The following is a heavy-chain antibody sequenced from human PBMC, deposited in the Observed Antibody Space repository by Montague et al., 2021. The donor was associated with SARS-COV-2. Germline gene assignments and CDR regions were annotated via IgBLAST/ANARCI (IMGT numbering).Heavy chain of an antibody. V-gene: IGHV4-31*03. J-gene: IGHJ2*01. D-gene: IGHD3-22*01. CDR3: ARSPEPMIILIITSLNWYFDL. Sequence: TLSLTCTVSGGSISSGGYYWSWIRQHPGKGLEWIGYIYYSGSTYYNPSLKSRVTISVDTSKNQFSLKMSSVTAADTAVYHCARSPEPMIILIITSLNWYFDLWGRDTLVTVSS. CDR2: IYYSGST. CDR1: GGSISSGGYY.